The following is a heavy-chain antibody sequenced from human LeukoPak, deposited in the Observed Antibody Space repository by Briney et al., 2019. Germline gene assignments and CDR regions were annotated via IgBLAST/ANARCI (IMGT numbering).Heavy chain of an antibody. J-gene: IGHJ3*01. CDR3: AKLGWGEWSNDAFDF. CDR2: ISDRGTDT. D-gene: IGHD3-16*01. Sequence: PGGSLRLSCAASGFTFSDFYISWIRQAPGKGLKWVSTISDRGTDTYYADSVKGRFTISRDNSKSTLYLQMNTLRAEDTAVYYCAKLGWGEWSNDAFDFWGRGAMVTVSS. CDR1: GFTFSDFY. V-gene: IGHV3-23*01.